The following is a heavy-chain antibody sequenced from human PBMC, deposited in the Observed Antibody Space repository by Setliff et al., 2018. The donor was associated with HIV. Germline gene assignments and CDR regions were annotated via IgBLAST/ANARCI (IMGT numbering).Heavy chain of an antibody. CDR2: IYTRGNT. V-gene: IGHV4-4*07. CDR1: GASITSHN. Sequence: NPSETLSLTCSVSGASITSHNWSWIRQAAGKGLEWIGRIYTRGNTNYNPSLRSRVTMSVDTSKNQFSLKVTSVTAADTAVYYCARVVYSGSYYDGYYFDYWGQGTLVTVSS. J-gene: IGHJ4*02. D-gene: IGHD1-26*01. CDR3: ARVVYSGSYYDGYYFDY.